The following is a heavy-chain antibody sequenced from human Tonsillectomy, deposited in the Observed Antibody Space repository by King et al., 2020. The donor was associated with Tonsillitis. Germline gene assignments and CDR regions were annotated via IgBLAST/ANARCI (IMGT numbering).Heavy chain of an antibody. J-gene: IGHJ4*02. CDR2: ISSSSSYI. D-gene: IGHD6-19*01. Sequence: VQLVESGGGLVKPGGSLRLSCAASGFTFSSYSMNWVRQAPGKGLEWVSSISSSSSYIYYADSVKGRFTISRDNAKNYLYLQMNSLRAEDTAVYYCAREEYSSGWYVGYYFDYWGQGTLVTVSS. CDR1: GFTFSSYS. V-gene: IGHV3-21*01. CDR3: AREEYSSGWYVGYYFDY.